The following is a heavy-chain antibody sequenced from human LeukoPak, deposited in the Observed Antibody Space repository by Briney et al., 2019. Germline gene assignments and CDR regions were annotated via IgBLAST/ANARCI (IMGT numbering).Heavy chain of an antibody. J-gene: IGHJ3*02. Sequence: ASVKVSCKASGYTFTSYGISWVRQAPGQGLEWMGWIGAYNGNTNYAQKLQGRVTMTTDTSTSTAYMELRSLRSDDTAVYYCARGGYSSGWYGAYDAFDIWGQGTMVTVSS. CDR2: IGAYNGNT. D-gene: IGHD6-19*01. CDR3: ARGGYSSGWYGAYDAFDI. V-gene: IGHV1-18*01. CDR1: GYTFTSYG.